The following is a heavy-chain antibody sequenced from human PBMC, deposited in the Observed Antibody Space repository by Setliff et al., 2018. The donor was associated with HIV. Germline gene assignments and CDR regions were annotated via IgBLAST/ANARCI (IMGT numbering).Heavy chain of an antibody. CDR1: GYTFTSYY. Sequence: ASVKVSCKASGYTFTSYYMHWVRQAPGQGLEWMGIINPSGGSTSYAQKFQGRVTMTRDTSTSTVYMELSSLRSEDTAVYYCARTYYNFWSGDYYYYGMDVWVPETLLVTVSS. V-gene: IGHV1-46*01. CDR2: INPSGGST. D-gene: IGHD3-3*01. J-gene: IGHJ6*02. CDR3: ARTYYNFWSGDYYYYGMDV.